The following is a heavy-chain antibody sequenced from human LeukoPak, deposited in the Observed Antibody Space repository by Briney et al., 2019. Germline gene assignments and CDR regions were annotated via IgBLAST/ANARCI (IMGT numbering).Heavy chain of an antibody. CDR2: IYHSGST. V-gene: IGHV4-39*07. Sequence: PSETLSLTCTVSGGSISSSSYYWGWIRQPPGKGLEWIGSIYHSGSTYYNPSLKSRVTISVDTSKNQFSLKLSSVTAADTAVYYCASTHILRFLEWGPGAFDIWGQGTMVTVSS. J-gene: IGHJ3*02. CDR1: GGSISSSSYY. D-gene: IGHD3-3*01. CDR3: ASTHILRFLEWGPGAFDI.